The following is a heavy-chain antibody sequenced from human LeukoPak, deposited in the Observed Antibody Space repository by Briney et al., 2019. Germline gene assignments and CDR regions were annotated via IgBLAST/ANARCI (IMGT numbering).Heavy chain of an antibody. Sequence: SVKVSCKSSGYTFTGYYMHWVRQAPGQGLEWMGWINPNTGGTKYAEKFQGRVTMTRDTSISTAYMELSRLRSDDTAVFYCARDSYDILTGFQWGQGTQVTVSS. D-gene: IGHD3-9*01. CDR1: GYTFTGYY. CDR3: ARDSYDILTGFQ. J-gene: IGHJ4*02. V-gene: IGHV1-2*02. CDR2: INPNTGGT.